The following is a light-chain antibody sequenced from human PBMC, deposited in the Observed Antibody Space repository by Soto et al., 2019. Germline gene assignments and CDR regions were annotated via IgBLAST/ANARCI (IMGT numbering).Light chain of an antibody. J-gene: IGKJ5*01. V-gene: IGKV3-11*01. Sequence: LTQSPFTLSLSPGEIATLSCRASQSFRGLLAWYQQKPGQAPRLLIYDAYNRATGISPRFSGSGSGTDFTLTISSLEPEDSAVYYCQQRHMRPITFGQGTRLEIK. CDR3: QQRHMRPIT. CDR1: QSFRGL. CDR2: DAY.